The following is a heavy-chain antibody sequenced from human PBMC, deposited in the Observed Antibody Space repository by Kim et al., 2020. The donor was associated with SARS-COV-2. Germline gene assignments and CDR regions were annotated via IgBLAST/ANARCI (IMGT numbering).Heavy chain of an antibody. Sequence: GGSLRLSCAASGFTFSTYAMNWIRQVPGKGLEWVSAIDGGGGATFDADFLGGRFIVSRDNSKSVLYLQMNNLRDEDTAVYFCARRVPTGHLLVGSGAMDVWGRGTTVIVS. CDR2: IDGGGGAT. CDR3: ARRVPTGHLLVGSGAMDV. V-gene: IGHV3-23*01. CDR1: GFTFSTYA. J-gene: IGHJ6*02. D-gene: IGHD2-15*01.